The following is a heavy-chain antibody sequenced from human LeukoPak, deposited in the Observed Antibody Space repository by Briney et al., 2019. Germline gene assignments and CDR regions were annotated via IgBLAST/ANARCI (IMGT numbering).Heavy chain of an antibody. D-gene: IGHD5-12*01. CDR3: VRDGGVSGYDLLDY. J-gene: IGHJ4*02. Sequence: GGSLRLSCAASGFTFSNYWMTWVRQAPGKGLEWVAHINQDGSEEHYMDSVKARFTISRDNAKRSLSLQMNSLRAEDTAVYYCVRDGGVSGYDLLDYWGQGTLVTVSS. CDR2: INQDGSEE. CDR1: GFTFSNYW. V-gene: IGHV3-7*01.